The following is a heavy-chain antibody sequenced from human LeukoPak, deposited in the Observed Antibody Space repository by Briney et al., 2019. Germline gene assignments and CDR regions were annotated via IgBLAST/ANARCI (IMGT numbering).Heavy chain of an antibody. D-gene: IGHD2-2*01. J-gene: IGHJ4*02. V-gene: IGHV4-61*02. Sequence: SETLSLTCTVSGGSISSGSYYWSWIRQPAGKGLEWIGRIYTSGSTNYNPSLKSRVTISVDTSKNQFSLKLSSVTAADTAVYYCARGNIVVVPAAHALRRYYFDYWGQGTLVTVSS. CDR1: GGSISSGSYY. CDR2: IYTSGST. CDR3: ARGNIVVVPAAHALRRYYFDY.